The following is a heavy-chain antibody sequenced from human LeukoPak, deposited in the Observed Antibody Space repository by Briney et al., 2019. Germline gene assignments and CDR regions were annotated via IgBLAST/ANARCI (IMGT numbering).Heavy chain of an antibody. D-gene: IGHD5-18*01. CDR1: GGSISSYY. V-gene: IGHV4-4*07. CDR2: IYTSGST. J-gene: IGHJ5*02. CDR3: AGDNRGYSYAVSGGFDP. Sequence: SETLSLTCTVSGGSISSYYWSWIRQPAGKGLEWIGRIYTSGSTNYNPSLKSRVTMSVDTSKNQFSLKLSSVTAADTAVYYCAGDNRGYSYAVSGGFDPWGQGTLVTVSS.